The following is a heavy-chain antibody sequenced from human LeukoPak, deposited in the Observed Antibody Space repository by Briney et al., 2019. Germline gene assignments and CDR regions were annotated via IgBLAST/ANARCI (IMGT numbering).Heavy chain of an antibody. Sequence: GGSLRLSCAASGFTLSGDYMICVRQAPGKGLEWVSVIFGAGTTYYADSVKGRFTISRDNSENALYLQMNSLRAEDTAVYYCARSSGDQRGYFDYWGQGTLVTVSS. D-gene: IGHD4-17*01. CDR2: IFGAGTT. CDR3: ARSSGDQRGYFDY. J-gene: IGHJ4*02. V-gene: IGHV3-53*05. CDR1: GFTLSGDY.